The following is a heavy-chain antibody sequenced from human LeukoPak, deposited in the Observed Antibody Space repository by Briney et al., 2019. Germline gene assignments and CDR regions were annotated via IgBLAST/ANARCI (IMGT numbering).Heavy chain of an antibody. V-gene: IGHV3-53*01. Sequence: GGSLRLSCAASGFTVSSNYMSWVRQAPGKGLEWVSVIYSGGSTYYADSVKGRFTISRDNSKNTLYLQMNSLRAEDTAMYYCARITGTLYFDCWGQGTLVTVPS. CDR3: ARITGTLYFDC. CDR2: IYSGGST. J-gene: IGHJ4*02. CDR1: GFTVSSNY. D-gene: IGHD1-1*01.